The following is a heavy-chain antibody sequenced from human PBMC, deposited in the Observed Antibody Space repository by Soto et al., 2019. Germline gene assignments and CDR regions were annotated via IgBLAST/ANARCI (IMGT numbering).Heavy chain of an antibody. CDR2: IYYSGST. D-gene: IGHD2-2*01. CDR1: GGSISSYY. CDR3: ARRRQFLGYCSSTSCYESGSQYGMDV. J-gene: IGHJ6*02. V-gene: IGHV4-59*12. Sequence: SETLSLTCTVSGGSISSYYWSWIRQPPGKGLEWIGYIYYSGSTNYNPSLKSRVTISVDKSKNQFSLKLSSVTAADTAVYYCARRRQFLGYCSSTSCYESGSQYGMDVWGQGTTVTVSS.